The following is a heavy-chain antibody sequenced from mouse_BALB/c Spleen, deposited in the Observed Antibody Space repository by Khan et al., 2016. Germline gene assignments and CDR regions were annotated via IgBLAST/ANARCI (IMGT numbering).Heavy chain of an antibody. Sequence: EVQLQESGPGLVKPSQSLSLTCTVTGYSITSDYAWHWIRQFPGNKLEWMGYIKYSGSTTYNPSLKSRFSITRDTSKNQFFLQLKSVTTEDTATYCCTRGPTATRYFDVWGAGTTVTVSS. CDR2: IKYSGST. D-gene: IGHD1-2*01. V-gene: IGHV3-2*02. CDR3: TRGPTATRYFDV. J-gene: IGHJ1*01. CDR1: GYSITSDYA.